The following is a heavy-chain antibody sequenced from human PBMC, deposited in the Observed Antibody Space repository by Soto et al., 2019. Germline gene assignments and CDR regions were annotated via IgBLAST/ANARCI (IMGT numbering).Heavy chain of an antibody. CDR1: GFTFSSYA. V-gene: IGHV3-30-3*01. Sequence: PGGSLRLSCAASGFTFSSYAMHWVRQAPGKGLEWVAVISYDGSNKYYADSVKGRFTISRDNSKNTLYLQMNSLRAEDTAVYYCARDGAVAGSYYYGMDVWGQGTTVTSP. D-gene: IGHD6-19*01. J-gene: IGHJ6*02. CDR2: ISYDGSNK. CDR3: ARDGAVAGSYYYGMDV.